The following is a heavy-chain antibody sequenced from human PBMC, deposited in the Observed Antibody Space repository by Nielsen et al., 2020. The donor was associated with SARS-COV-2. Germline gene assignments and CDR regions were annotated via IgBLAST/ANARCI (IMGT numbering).Heavy chain of an antibody. V-gene: IGHV1-8*01. CDR1: GYTFTSYD. Sequence: ASVKVSCKASGYTFTSYDINWVRQATGQGLEWMGWMNPNSGNTNYAQKFQERVTITRDMSTSTAYMELSSLRSEDTAVYYCAAGNYYDSSGYPYYYYYYGMDVWGQGTTVTVSS. CDR2: MNPNSGNT. CDR3: AAGNYYDSSGYPYYYYYYGMDV. D-gene: IGHD3-22*01. J-gene: IGHJ6*02.